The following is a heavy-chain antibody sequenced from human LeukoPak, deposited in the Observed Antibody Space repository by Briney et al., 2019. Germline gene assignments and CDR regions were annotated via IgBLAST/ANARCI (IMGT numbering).Heavy chain of an antibody. CDR1: GFTFSSYW. Sequence: GGSLRLSCEASGFTFSSYWMHWVRQAPGKGLVWVSRINSDGSSTSYADSVKGRFTISRDNAKNTLYLQMNSLRAEDTAVYYCARAADYGYYYYYGMDVWGQGTTVTVSS. J-gene: IGHJ6*02. D-gene: IGHD3-16*01. V-gene: IGHV3-74*01. CDR3: ARAADYGYYYYYGMDV. CDR2: INSDGSST.